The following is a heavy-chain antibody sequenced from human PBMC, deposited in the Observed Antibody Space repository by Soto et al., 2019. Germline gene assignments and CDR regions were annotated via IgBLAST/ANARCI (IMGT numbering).Heavy chain of an antibody. CDR3: ARAQTIFGIITVFDY. V-gene: IGHV4-31*03. Sequence: PSETLSLTCTVSGGSINSGGYYWSWIRQHPGKGLEWIGYIYYSGSTYYNPSLKSRVTISVDTSKNQFSLKLTSLTAADTAVYFCARAQTIFGIITVFDYWGQGTLVTVSS. CDR1: GGSINSGGYY. D-gene: IGHD3-3*01. J-gene: IGHJ4*02. CDR2: IYYSGST.